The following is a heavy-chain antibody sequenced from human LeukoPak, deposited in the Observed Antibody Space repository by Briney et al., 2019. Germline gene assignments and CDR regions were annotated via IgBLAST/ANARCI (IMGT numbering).Heavy chain of an antibody. V-gene: IGHV4-34*01. CDR2: INHSGST. Sequence: SETLSLTCAVYGGSFSGYYWSWLRQPPGKGLEWIGEINHSGSTNYNPSLKSRVTISVDTSKNQFSLKLGSVTAADTAVYYCARNASDSGTSYFDYWGQGTLVTVSS. CDR3: ARNASDSGTSYFDY. D-gene: IGHD1-26*01. J-gene: IGHJ4*02. CDR1: GGSFSGYY.